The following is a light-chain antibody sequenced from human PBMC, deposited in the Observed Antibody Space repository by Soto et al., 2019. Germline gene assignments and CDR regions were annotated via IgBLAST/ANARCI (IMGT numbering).Light chain of an antibody. V-gene: IGKV3D-15*01. CDR3: QHYNNWPPWT. CDR1: QSVSSN. CDR2: GAS. J-gene: IGKJ1*01. Sequence: EIVMTQSPATLSVSPRERATLSCRASQSVSSNLDWYQQKPGQAPRLLIYGASIRATGIPARFSGSGSVTEFTLTLRSPQSEDFADYYCQHYNNWPPWTFGQGTKVEIK.